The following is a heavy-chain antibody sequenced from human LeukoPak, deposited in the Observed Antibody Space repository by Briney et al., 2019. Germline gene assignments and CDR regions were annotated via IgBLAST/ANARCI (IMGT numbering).Heavy chain of an antibody. D-gene: IGHD3-10*01. V-gene: IGHV3-48*04. CDR1: GFTFSSYS. Sequence: PGESLRLSCAASGFTFSSYSMNWVRQAPGKGLEWVSYIISSSSTIYYADSVKGRFTISRDNAKNSLYLQMSSLRVEDTAVYYCARDWAGGPHDHWGQGTLVTVSS. CDR2: IISSSSTI. CDR3: ARDWAGGPHDH. J-gene: IGHJ4*02.